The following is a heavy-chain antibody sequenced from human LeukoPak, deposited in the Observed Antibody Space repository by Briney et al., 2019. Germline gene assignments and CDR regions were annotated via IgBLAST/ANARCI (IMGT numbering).Heavy chain of an antibody. CDR2: ISHDGTVK. J-gene: IGHJ4*02. D-gene: IGHD2-2*01. CDR1: GFTFRNYG. CDR3: AKEGSEFSSSFLDY. V-gene: IGHV3-30*18. Sequence: PGGSLRLSCAASGFTFRNYGMKWVRQAPGKGPEWVAIISHDGTVKYYADSVKGRFTISRDDSTTTLILQMNSLRVEDTAVYFCAKEGSEFSSSFLDYWGQGTLVTVSS.